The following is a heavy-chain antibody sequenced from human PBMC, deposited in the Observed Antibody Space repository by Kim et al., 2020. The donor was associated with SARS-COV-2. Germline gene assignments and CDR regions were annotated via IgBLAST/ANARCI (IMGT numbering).Heavy chain of an antibody. CDR3: ARRVNVGFNYFVY. Sequence: YVESVKGRFTISRENAKNALYLQMNSLRAEETAVYYCARRVNVGFNYFVYWGQGTLVTVSS. D-gene: IGHD3-10*01. J-gene: IGHJ4*02. V-gene: IGHV3-7*03.